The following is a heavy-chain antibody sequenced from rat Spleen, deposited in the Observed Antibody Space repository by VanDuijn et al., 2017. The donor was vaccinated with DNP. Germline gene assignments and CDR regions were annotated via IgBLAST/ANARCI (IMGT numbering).Heavy chain of an antibody. CDR1: GFTFSDYN. CDR2: IIYDGSRT. D-gene: IGHD4-1*01. J-gene: IGHJ2*01. CDR3: TREGVGTGYFDY. V-gene: IGHV5-7*01. Sequence: EVQLVESGGGLVQPGRSLKLSCAASGFTFSDYNMAWVRQAPKKGLEWVATIIYDGSRTYYRDSVKGRFTISRNNAKSTLYLQMNSLRSDDTATYYCTREGVGTGYFDYWGQGVMVTVSS.